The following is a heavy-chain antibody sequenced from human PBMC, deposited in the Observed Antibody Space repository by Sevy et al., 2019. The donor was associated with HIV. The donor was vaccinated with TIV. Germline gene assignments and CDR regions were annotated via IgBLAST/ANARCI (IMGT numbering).Heavy chain of an antibody. D-gene: IGHD2-15*01. J-gene: IGHJ6*02. CDR3: ARVTAYCSGGSCYSTMGADV. CDR2: ISGSSNYI. V-gene: IGHV3-21*01. Sequence: GGSLRLSCAASGFTFDDFAMHWVRQSPGKGLEWVSSISGSSNYIYYPDSVKGRFTISRDNAKNSLYLQMNSLRAEDTAVYYCARVTAYCSGGSCYSTMGADVWGQGTTVTVSS. CDR1: GFTFDDFA.